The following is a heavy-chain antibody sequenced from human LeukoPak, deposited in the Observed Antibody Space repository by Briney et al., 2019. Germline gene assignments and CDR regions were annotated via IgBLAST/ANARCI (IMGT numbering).Heavy chain of an antibody. J-gene: IGHJ4*02. CDR1: GYSFSDYW. D-gene: IGHD3-10*01. CDR2: IYPGDSDT. Sequence: GESLKISCKGSGYSFSDYWIGWVRQMPGKGLEWMGIIYPGDSDTRYSPSFQGQVTISADKSISTAYLQWSSLKASDTAMYCCARRTVRGVITSPLDYWGQGTLVTVSS. V-gene: IGHV5-51*01. CDR3: ARRTVRGVITSPLDY.